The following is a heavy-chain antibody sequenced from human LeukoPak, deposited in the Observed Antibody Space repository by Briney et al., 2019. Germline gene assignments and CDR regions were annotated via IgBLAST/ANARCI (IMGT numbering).Heavy chain of an antibody. Sequence: GGSLRLSCAASGFTFSSYGMSWVRQAPGKGLEWVSAISGSGGSTYYADSVKGRFTISRDNSKNTLYLQMNSLRAEDTAVYYCAKKGYSSGWRDSYYFDYWGQGTLVTVSS. D-gene: IGHD6-19*01. CDR2: ISGSGGST. CDR3: AKKGYSSGWRDSYYFDY. J-gene: IGHJ4*02. V-gene: IGHV3-23*01. CDR1: GFTFSSYG.